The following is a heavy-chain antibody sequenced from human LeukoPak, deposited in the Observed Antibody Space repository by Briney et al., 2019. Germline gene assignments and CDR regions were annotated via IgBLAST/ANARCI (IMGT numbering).Heavy chain of an antibody. J-gene: IGHJ2*01. V-gene: IGHV3-53*01. D-gene: IGHD4-23*01. CDR3: ARESTVVTLGGSAGSFDL. CDR2: IYSGGSA. CDR1: GFTVSSNY. Sequence: GGSLRLSCAASGFTVSSNYMNWVRQAPGKGLEWVSVIYSGGSAYYADSVKGRFTISRDNSKNTLYLQMNSLRAEDTAVYYCARESTVVTLGGSAGSFDLWGHGTLVTVSS.